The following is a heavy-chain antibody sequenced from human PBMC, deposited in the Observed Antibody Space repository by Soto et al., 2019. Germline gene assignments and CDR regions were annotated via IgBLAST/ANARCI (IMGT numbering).Heavy chain of an antibody. V-gene: IGHV3-33*01. D-gene: IGHD1-26*01. J-gene: IGHJ4*02. Sequence: GGSLRLCCAASGFTFSRYGMNCVRQAPGKWRWWVAVICYDGSNKYYADSVKGRFTISRDNSKNRLYLQMNSLRAEDTAVYHGARPKVVGATGVDCFDNWGQGTLVTVSS. CDR3: ARPKVVGATGVDCFDN. CDR2: ICYDGSNK. CDR1: GFTFSRYG.